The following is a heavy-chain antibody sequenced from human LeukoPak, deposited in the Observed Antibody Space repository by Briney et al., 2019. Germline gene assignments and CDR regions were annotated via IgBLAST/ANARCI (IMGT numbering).Heavy chain of an antibody. CDR2: IYYSGST. D-gene: IGHD3-10*01. CDR1: GGSISSYY. Sequence: SETLSLTCTVSGGSISSYYWGWIRQPPGKGLEWIGSIYYSGSTYYNPSLKSRVTISVDTSKNQFSLKLSSVTAADTAVYYCARHRRFGELWFDPWGQGTLVTVSS. V-gene: IGHV4-39*01. J-gene: IGHJ5*02. CDR3: ARHRRFGELWFDP.